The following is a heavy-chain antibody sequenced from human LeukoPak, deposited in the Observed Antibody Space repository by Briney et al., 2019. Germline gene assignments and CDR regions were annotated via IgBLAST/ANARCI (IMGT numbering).Heavy chain of an antibody. V-gene: IGHV4-30-2*01. CDR1: GGSISSGGYS. J-gene: IGHJ3*02. CDR2: IYHSGST. D-gene: IGHD4-17*01. Sequence: SQTLSLTCAVSGGSISSGGYSWSWIRQPPGKGLEWIGYIYHSGSTYYNPSLKSRVTISVDRSKNQFSLKLSSVTAADTAVYYCARDQPTGHDAFDIWGQGTMVTVSS. CDR3: ARDQPTGHDAFDI.